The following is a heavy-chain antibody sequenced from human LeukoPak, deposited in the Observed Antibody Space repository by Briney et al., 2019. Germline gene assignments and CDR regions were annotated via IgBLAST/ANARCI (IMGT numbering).Heavy chain of an antibody. V-gene: IGHV4-39*01. J-gene: IGHJ4*02. D-gene: IGHD2/OR15-2a*01. CDR2: IYYSGST. CDR3: ARQMVLFDY. CDR1: GGSISSSSYY. Sequence: SETLSLTCTVSGGSISSSSYYWGWIRQPPGKGLEWIGSIYYSGSTYYNPSLKSRVTISVDTSKNQFSLKLSPVTAADTAVYYCARQMVLFDYWGQGTLVTVSS.